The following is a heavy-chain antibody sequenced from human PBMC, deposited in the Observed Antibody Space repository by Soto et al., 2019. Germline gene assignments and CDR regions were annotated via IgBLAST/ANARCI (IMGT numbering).Heavy chain of an antibody. D-gene: IGHD3-10*01. J-gene: IGHJ4*02. V-gene: IGHV1-18*04. Sequence: QVQLVQSGPEVKKPRASVRVSCMTSGYAFTSYGVNWVRQAPGQGLEWMGWIAPHSGRTTYLPKFQGRVTISADAPTNTAYMELTSLSSDDTGIYFCARAATGSYHSAYWGQGTVVTVSS. CDR1: GYAFTSYG. CDR2: IAPHSGRT. CDR3: ARAATGSYHSAY.